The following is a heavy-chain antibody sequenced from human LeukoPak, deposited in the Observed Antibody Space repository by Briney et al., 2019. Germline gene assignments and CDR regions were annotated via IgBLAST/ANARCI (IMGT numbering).Heavy chain of an antibody. V-gene: IGHV4-30-2*01. J-gene: IGHJ4*02. CDR3: ARGGVVPSGGPFFDY. CDR2: MYHDGDT. CDR1: RGSISSGGYS. D-gene: IGHD3-3*01. Sequence: SETLSLTCAVSRGSISSGGYSWSWIRQPPGKGLEWIGYMYHDGDTYYNPSLKGRVTISVDRSKNQFSLKVSSVTAADTAVYYCARGGVVPSGGPFFDYWGQGTLVTVSS.